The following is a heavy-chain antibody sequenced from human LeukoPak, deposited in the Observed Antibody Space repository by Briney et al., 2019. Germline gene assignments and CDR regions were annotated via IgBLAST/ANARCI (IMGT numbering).Heavy chain of an antibody. CDR1: GFTFSSYG. Sequence: GGSLRLSCAASGFTFSSYGMHWVRQAPGQGLEWVAVIWYDGSNKYYADSVKGRFTISRDNSKNTLYLQMNSLRAEDTAVYYCAKDPKSYYYMDVWGKGTTVTVSS. J-gene: IGHJ6*03. V-gene: IGHV3-33*06. CDR3: AKDPKSYYYMDV. CDR2: IWYDGSNK.